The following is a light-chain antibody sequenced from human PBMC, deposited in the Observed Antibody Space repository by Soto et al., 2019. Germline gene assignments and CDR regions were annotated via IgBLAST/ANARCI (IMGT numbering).Light chain of an antibody. CDR1: SSDVGGYNY. V-gene: IGLV2-14*01. Sequence: RPSSLSGSTGQSITISCTGTSSDVGGYNYVSWYQHHPGKAPKLMIYEVSNRPSGVSNRFSGSKSGNTASLTISGLQAEDEADYYCSSYTRSSTFYVFGTGTKVTVL. CDR3: SSYTRSSTFYV. J-gene: IGLJ1*01. CDR2: EVS.